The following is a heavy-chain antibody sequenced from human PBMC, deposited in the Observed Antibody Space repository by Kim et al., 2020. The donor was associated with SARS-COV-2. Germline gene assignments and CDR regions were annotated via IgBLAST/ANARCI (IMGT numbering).Heavy chain of an antibody. CDR2: ITNRDAT. V-gene: IGHV3-23*01. D-gene: IGHD5-12*01. J-gene: IGHJ4*02. CDR1: GFIFSRHG. Sequence: GGSLRLSCAASGFIFSRHGMNWVRQAPGRGLEWVSRITNRDATYYTDSVKGRFTISRDISKNIVYLQMNGLRGEDTALYYCAKNLIVGTAPAMDFWGQGTLVTVSS. CDR3: AKNLIVGTAPAMDF.